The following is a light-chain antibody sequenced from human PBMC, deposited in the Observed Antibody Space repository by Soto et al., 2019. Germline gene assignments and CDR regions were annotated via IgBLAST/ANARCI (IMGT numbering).Light chain of an antibody. CDR3: QQYNNWPRAT. Sequence: EIVMSQSPVNLSVSPGERATLSCRASQSISSNLAWYQQKPGQAPRLLMFRTSSMATGFPARFSGSGSGTEFNLTISSLQSEDFAVYYCQQYNNWPRATFGGGTKVDIK. CDR1: QSISSN. CDR2: RTS. J-gene: IGKJ4*01. V-gene: IGKV3-15*01.